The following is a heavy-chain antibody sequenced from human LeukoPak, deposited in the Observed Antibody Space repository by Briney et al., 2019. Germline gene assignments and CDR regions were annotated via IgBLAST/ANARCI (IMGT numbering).Heavy chain of an antibody. D-gene: IGHD6-13*01. CDR3: AKSAPGCWYSYIDY. V-gene: IGHV3-23*01. CDR1: GFTFSSYG. J-gene: IGHJ4*02. CDR2: ISGSGGST. Sequence: GGSLRLSCAASGFTFSSYGMSWVRQAPGKGLGWVSAISGSGGSTYYADSVKGRFTISRDKSKNSLYRQMNSLRAEDPAVYYCAKSAPGCWYSYIDYWREPTLVTHCS.